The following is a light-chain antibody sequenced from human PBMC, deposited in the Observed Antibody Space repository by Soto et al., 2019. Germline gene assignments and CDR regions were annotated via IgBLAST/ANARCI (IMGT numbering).Light chain of an antibody. CDR1: QSIGSW. Sequence: DIQMNQSPSTLSASVGDRVTITCRASQSIGSWLAWYQQKPGKAPKLLIYDASGLERGVPSRFSGSGSGTEFTLTISSLQPDDFATYYCQHYNSYSEAFGQGTKVDI. V-gene: IGKV1-5*01. J-gene: IGKJ1*01. CDR3: QHYNSYSEA. CDR2: DAS.